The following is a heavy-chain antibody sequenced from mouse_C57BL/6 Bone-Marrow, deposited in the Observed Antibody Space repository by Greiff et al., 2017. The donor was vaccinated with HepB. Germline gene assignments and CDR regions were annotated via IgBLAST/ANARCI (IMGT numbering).Heavy chain of an antibody. CDR3: ASLIYYDWY. CDR1: GYTFTNYW. V-gene: IGHV1-63*01. CDR2: IYPGGGYT. Sequence: VKLVESGAELVRPGTSVKMSCKASGYTFTNYWIGWAKQRPGHGLEWIGDIYPGGGYTNYNEKFKGKATLTADKSSSTAYMQFSSLTSEDSAIYYCASLIYYDWYWGQGTTLTVSS. J-gene: IGHJ2*01. D-gene: IGHD2-4*01.